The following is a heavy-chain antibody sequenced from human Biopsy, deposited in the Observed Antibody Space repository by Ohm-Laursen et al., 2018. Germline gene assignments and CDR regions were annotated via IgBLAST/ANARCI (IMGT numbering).Heavy chain of an antibody. V-gene: IGHV3-21*01. CDR3: ARESEFEGNTWSIDY. D-gene: IGHD3-16*01. CDR2: ISSRSSDI. Sequence: SLRLSCSAPGFIFSTYTMNWVRQAPGEGLEWVSSISSRSSDIYYADSVKGRFTISRDNAKNSLFLHMNSLRAEDTAVYYCARESEFEGNTWSIDYWGQGTQVTVSS. CDR1: GFIFSTYT. J-gene: IGHJ4*02.